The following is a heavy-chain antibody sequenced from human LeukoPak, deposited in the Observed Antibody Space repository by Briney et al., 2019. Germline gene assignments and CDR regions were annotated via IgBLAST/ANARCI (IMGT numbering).Heavy chain of an antibody. V-gene: IGHV3-23*01. D-gene: IGHD3-16*01. J-gene: IGHJ4*02. Sequence: GGSLRLSCAASGFTFSSYWMSWVRQAPGKGLEWVSAISGSGGSTYYADSVKGRFTISRDNSKNTLYLQMNSLRAEDTAVYYCAAPETWGDYFDYWGQGTLVTVSS. CDR2: ISGSGGST. CDR3: AAPETWGDYFDY. CDR1: GFTFSSYW.